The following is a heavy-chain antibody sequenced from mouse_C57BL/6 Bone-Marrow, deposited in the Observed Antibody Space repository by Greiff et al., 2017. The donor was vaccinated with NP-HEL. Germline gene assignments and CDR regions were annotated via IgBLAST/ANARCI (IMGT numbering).Heavy chain of an antibody. CDR3: ARRYYGSSYNAY. CDR1: GYTFPSYG. J-gene: IGHJ3*01. CDR2: IYPRSGNT. D-gene: IGHD1-1*01. V-gene: IGHV1-81*01. Sequence: QVQLKESGAELARPGASVKLSCKASGYTFPSYGISWVKQRTGQGLEWIGEIYPRSGNTYYNEKFKGTATLTADKSSSTAYMELRSLTSEDSAVYFCARRYYGSSYNAYWGQGTLFTVSA.